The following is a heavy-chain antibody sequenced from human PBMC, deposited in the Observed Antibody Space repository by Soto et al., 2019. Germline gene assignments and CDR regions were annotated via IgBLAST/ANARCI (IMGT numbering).Heavy chain of an antibody. CDR1: GYAFTSYG. CDR3: ARDIFCSTTSCYASSPWFDP. D-gene: IGHD2-2*01. Sequence: ASVKVSCKAFGYAFTSYGISWVRQAPGQGLEWKGWISAYNSNTNYAQKLQGRVTMTTDTSTSTAYMELRSLRSDDTAVYYCARDIFCSTTSCYASSPWFDPWGQGTLVTVSS. V-gene: IGHV1-18*01. J-gene: IGHJ5*02. CDR2: ISAYNSNT.